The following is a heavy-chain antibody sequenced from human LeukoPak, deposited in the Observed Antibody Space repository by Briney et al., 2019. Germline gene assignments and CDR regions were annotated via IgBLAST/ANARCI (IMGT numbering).Heavy chain of an antibody. V-gene: IGHV4-59*01. D-gene: IGHD6-19*01. CDR3: ARGRSGWWFDY. Sequence: PSETLSLTCTVSGGSISSYYWSWIRQPPGKGLEWIGYIYYSGSTNYNPSLKSRVTISVDTSKNQFSLKLSSVTAADTAVYYCARGRSGWWFDYWGQGTLVTVST. J-gene: IGHJ4*02. CDR1: GGSISSYY. CDR2: IYYSGST.